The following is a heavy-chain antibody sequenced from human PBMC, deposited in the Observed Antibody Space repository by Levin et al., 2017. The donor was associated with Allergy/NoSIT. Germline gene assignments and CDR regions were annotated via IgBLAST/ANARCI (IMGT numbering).Heavy chain of an antibody. J-gene: IGHJ3*02. Sequence: SETLSLTCTVSGGSISSYYWSWIRQPAGKGLEWIGRVYTGGSTNYNPSLKSRVTMSVDTSKKQFSLKLSSVTAADTAVYYCARDSYYDILTGYYEANAFDIWGQGTMVTVSS. D-gene: IGHD3-9*01. CDR2: VYTGGST. CDR1: GGSISSYY. CDR3: ARDSYYDILTGYYEANAFDI. V-gene: IGHV4-4*07.